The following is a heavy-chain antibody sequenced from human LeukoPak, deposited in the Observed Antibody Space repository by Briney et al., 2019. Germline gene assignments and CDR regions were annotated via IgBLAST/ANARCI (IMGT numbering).Heavy chain of an antibody. D-gene: IGHD2-8*01. J-gene: IGHJ6*03. V-gene: IGHV3-23*01. CDR2: FSGSGGTT. CDR3: ANGNRCTSPNCLGYYYFYMDV. Sequence: GGSLRLPCAASGFTFSNYAMNWVRQAPGRGLEWVSGFSGSGGTTYYADSVKGRFTISRDNSKNTLYLQMNSLRVEDTAVYYCANGNRCTSPNCLGYYYFYMDVWGKGTTVTVSS. CDR1: GFTFSNYA.